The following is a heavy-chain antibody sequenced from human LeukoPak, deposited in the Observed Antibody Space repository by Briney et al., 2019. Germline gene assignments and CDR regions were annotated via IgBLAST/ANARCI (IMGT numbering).Heavy chain of an antibody. V-gene: IGHV4-59*01. CDR1: GGSINSYY. Sequence: SETLSLTCTVSGGSINSYYWSWIRQPPGKGLEWIGYIYYSGVTNYSPSLKSRVTISVDTSKNQFSLKLNSVTAADTAVYYCARERSMVRGVSWFDPWGQGTLVTVSS. CDR3: ARERSMVRGVSWFDP. D-gene: IGHD3-10*01. CDR2: IYYSGVT. J-gene: IGHJ5*02.